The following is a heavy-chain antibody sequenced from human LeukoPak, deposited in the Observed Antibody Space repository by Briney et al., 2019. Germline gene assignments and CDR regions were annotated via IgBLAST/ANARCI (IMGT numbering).Heavy chain of an antibody. V-gene: IGHV3-9*01. D-gene: IGHD1-1*01. CDR1: GFTFDDYA. Sequence: GRSLRLSCAASGFTFDDYAMHWVRQAPGKGLEWVSGISWNSGSIGYADSVKGRFTISRDNAKNSLYLQMNSLRAEDTALYYCAKVSLDGSGYWGQGTLVTVSS. CDR2: ISWNSGSI. J-gene: IGHJ4*02. CDR3: AKVSLDGSGY.